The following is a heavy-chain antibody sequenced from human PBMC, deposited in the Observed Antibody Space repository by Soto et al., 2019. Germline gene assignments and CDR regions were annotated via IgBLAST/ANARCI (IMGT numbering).Heavy chain of an antibody. CDR2: VYPGDSDR. CDR1: GYTFTSYW. Sequence: LGEPLKISCKGSGYTFTSYWIAWVRQLPGKGLEWLGSVYPGDSDRRDNPTFQGHVTMSVDKSSNTVYLQWSSLNASDTAMYYCARGGNQLEYWGQGVLVTVSS. D-gene: IGHD6-25*01. J-gene: IGHJ4*02. CDR3: ARGGNQLEY. V-gene: IGHV5-51*01.